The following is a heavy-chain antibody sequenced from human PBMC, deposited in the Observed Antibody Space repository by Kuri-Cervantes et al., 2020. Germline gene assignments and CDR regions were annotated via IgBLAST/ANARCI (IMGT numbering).Heavy chain of an antibody. CDR2: ISSSSSTI. V-gene: IGHV3-11*04. D-gene: IGHD2-15*01. CDR1: GGSISG. Sequence: GGSLRLSCTVSGGSISGSSYYWGWIRQAPGKGLEWVSYISSSSSTIYYADSVKGRFTISRDNAKKTLYLQVDSLRAEDTAVYYCVRDRRYYLVVVDSSFMDVWGEGTMVTVSS. CDR3: VRDRRYYLVVVDSSFMDV. J-gene: IGHJ6*03.